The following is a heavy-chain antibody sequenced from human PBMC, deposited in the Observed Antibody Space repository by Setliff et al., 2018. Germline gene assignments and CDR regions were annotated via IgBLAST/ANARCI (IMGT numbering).Heavy chain of an antibody. CDR3: VRELLTLGLVVGHFLDY. V-gene: IGHV3-7*01. CDR1: GFTFNSYW. CDR2: IREDGSQQ. J-gene: IGHJ4*02. Sequence: GGSLCLSCAASGFTFNSYWISWVRQAPGKGLEWVADIREDGSQQHYVDSVKGRFTISRDNAMDSVHLQMNSLRAEDTAVYYCVRELLTLGLVVGHFLDYWGQGTLVTVSS. D-gene: IGHD3-22*01.